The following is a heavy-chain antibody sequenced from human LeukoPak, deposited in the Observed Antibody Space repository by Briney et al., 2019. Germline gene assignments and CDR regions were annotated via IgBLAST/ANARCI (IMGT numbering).Heavy chain of an antibody. CDR1: GFTFSSYG. D-gene: IGHD6-13*01. CDR3: AKDRVWRAAAGTWGYGMDV. Sequence: GRSLRLSCAASGFTFSSYGMHWVRQAPGKGLEWVAVISYDGSNKYYADSVKGRFTISRDNSKNMLYLQMNSLRAEDTAVYYCAKDRVWRAAAGTWGYGMDVWGQGTTVTVSS. CDR2: ISYDGSNK. V-gene: IGHV3-30*18. J-gene: IGHJ6*02.